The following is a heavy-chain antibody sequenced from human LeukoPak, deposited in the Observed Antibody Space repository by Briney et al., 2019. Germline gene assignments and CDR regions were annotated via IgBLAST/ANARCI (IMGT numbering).Heavy chain of an antibody. CDR3: AKEGPPRLGFDY. V-gene: IGHV1-18*01. CDR1: GYTFTSYG. J-gene: IGHJ4*02. CDR2: ISAYNGNT. Sequence: ASVKVSCKASGYTFTSYGISWVRQAPGQGLEWMGWISAYNGNTNYAQKLQGRVTMTTDTSTSPTYMELRSLTSDDPAVYYCAKEGPPRLGFDYWGQGTLVTVSS.